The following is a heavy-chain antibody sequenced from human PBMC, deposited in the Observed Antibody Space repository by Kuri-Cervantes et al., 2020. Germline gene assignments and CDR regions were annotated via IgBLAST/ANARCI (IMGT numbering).Heavy chain of an antibody. CDR2: MNPNSGNT. CDR3: ARGSPSGSYLFYYYYGMDV. V-gene: IGHV1-8*01. CDR1: GYTFTSYD. Sequence: ASVKVSCKASGYTFTSYDINWVRQATGQGLEWMGWMNPNSGNTGYAQKFQGRVTMTRNTSISTAYMELSSLRSEDTAVCYCARGSPSGSYLFYYYYGMDVWGQGTTVTVSS. D-gene: IGHD1-26*01. J-gene: IGHJ6*02.